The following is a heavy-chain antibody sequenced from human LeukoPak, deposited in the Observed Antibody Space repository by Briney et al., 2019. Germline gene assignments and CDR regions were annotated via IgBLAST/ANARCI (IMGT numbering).Heavy chain of an antibody. CDR1: VGTFSSYA. J-gene: IGHJ4*02. CDR2: IIPIFGTA. V-gene: IGHV1-69*13. CDR3: ARSPFFIPPSTDGVYYFDY. D-gene: IGHD2-2*01. Sequence: SVKVSCKASVGTFSSYAISWVRQAPGQGLEWMGGIIPIFGTANYAQKFQGRVTITADESTSTAYMELSSLRSEDTAVYYCARSPFFIPPSTDGVYYFDYWGQGTLVTVSS.